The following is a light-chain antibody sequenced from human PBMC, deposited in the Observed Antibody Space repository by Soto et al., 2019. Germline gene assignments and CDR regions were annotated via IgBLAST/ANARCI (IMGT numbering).Light chain of an antibody. CDR2: AAS. CDR1: QGIRND. CDR3: RQEYSYPWT. Sequence: AIQMTQSPSSLSASIGDRVTITCRASQGIRNDLGWYQQKPGKAPSVLIYAASSLQSGVPSRFSGSGSDTDFTLTISSLQPEDFATYYCRQEYSYPWTFGQGTKVEIK. V-gene: IGKV1-6*01. J-gene: IGKJ1*01.